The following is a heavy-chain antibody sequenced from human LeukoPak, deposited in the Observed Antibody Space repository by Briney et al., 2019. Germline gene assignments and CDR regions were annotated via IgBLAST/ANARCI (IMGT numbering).Heavy chain of an antibody. CDR2: IIPILGIA. D-gene: IGHD2-15*01. J-gene: IGHJ4*02. V-gene: IGHV1-69*04. CDR1: GGTFSSYA. Sequence: SVKVSCKASGGTFSSYAISWVRQAPGQGLEWMGRIIPILGIANYAQEFQGRVTLSADKATTTTYMELTSLRSEDTAIYYCARDHCSPGTCLGGHWGQGTLVTVSS. CDR3: ARDHCSPGTCLGGH.